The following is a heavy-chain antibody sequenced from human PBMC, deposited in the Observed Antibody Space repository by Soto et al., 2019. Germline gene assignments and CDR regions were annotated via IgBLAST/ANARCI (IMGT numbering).Heavy chain of an antibody. V-gene: IGHV4-31*03. D-gene: IGHD3-10*01. J-gene: IGHJ6*02. CDR1: GGSISSGGYY. CDR3: ARARAGTDYYGSGSYYPFYYYYYGMDV. CDR2: IYYSEST. Sequence: QVQLQESGPGLVKPSQTLSLTCTVSGGSISSGGYYWSWIRQHPGKGLEWIGYIYYSESTYYNPSLQSRVTLSVDTSKDAFSRKLGSVTAADAAVYYCARARAGTDYYGSGSYYPFYYYYYGMDVWGQGTTVTVSS.